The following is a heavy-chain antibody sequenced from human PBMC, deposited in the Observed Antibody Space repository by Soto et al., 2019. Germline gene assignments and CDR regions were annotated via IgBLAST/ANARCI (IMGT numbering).Heavy chain of an antibody. Sequence: EVQVVESGGGLIQPGGSLRLSCAGSGFDFTKYNMDWVRQAPGKGLEWISSISNTSRTKFYADSVKGRFTISRDNARNSLFLEMNSLRDEDTAVYYCAREGNRGYDMDVWGQGTTVTVSS. J-gene: IGHJ6*02. CDR1: GFDFTKYN. CDR2: ISNTSRTK. CDR3: AREGNRGYDMDV. V-gene: IGHV3-48*02.